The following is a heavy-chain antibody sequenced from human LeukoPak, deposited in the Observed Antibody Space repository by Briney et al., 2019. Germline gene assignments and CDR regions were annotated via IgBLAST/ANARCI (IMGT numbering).Heavy chain of an antibody. V-gene: IGHV4-39*01. CDR2: IYYSGST. D-gene: IGHD3-10*01. J-gene: IGHJ4*02. CDR3: ARHRITMVRGVLFYFDY. Sequence: PSETLSLTCTVSGGSISSSSYYWGWIRQPPGKGLEWIGSIYYSGSTYYNPSLKSRVTISVDTSKNQFSLKLSSVTAADTAVYYCARHRITMVRGVLFYFDYWGQGTLVTVSS. CDR1: GGSISSSSYY.